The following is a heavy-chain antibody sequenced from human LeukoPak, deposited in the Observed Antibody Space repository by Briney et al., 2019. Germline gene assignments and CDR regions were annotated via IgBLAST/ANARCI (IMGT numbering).Heavy chain of an antibody. V-gene: IGHV3-13*01. CDR1: GFTFSSYD. D-gene: IGHD3-22*01. J-gene: IGHJ3*02. Sequence: GGSLRLSCAASGFTFSSYDMHWVRQATGKGLEWVSAIGTAGDTYYPGSVKGRFTISRENAKNSLYLQMNSRRAGDTAVYYCARALRYDSSGPTDAFDIWGQGTMVTVSS. CDR3: ARALRYDSSGPTDAFDI. CDR2: IGTAGDT.